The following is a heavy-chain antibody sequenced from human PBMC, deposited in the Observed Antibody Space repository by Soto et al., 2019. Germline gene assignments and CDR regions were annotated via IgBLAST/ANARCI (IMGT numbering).Heavy chain of an antibody. CDR3: AIGGYYDRSGYSMDV. CDR1: GGSIGRDAYY. Sequence: SETLCLTCTVSGGSIGRDAYYWSWIRQHPGKGLEWIGYIYYSGSTYYNPSLKSRVTISVDTSKNQFSLKLSSVTAADTAVYYCAIGGYYDRSGYSMDVWGQGTTVTGSS. D-gene: IGHD3-22*01. J-gene: IGHJ6*02. CDR2: IYYSGST. V-gene: IGHV4-31*03.